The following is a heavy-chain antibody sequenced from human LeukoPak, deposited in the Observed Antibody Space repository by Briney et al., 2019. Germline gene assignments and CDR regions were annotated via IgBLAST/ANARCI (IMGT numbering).Heavy chain of an antibody. CDR3: ARGYMTTVTTTWFDP. D-gene: IGHD4-17*01. Sequence: GASVKVPCKASGGTFSSYAIIWVRQAPGQGLEWMGRIIPILGIANYAQKFQGRVTITADKSTSTAYMELSSLRSEDTAVYYCARGYMTTVTTTWFDPWGQGTLVTVSS. CDR1: GGTFSSYA. CDR2: IIPILGIA. V-gene: IGHV1-69*04. J-gene: IGHJ5*02.